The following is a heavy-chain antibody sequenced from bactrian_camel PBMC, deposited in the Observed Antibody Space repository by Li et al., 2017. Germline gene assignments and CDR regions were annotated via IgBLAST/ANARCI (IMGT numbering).Heavy chain of an antibody. D-gene: IGHD3*01. CDR2: IFGGGTT. J-gene: IGHJ7*01. Sequence: QVQLVESGGGSVQAGGSLTLSCAVSGAIDNLICLTWFRQAPGKEREAVAGIFGGGTTYYDDSVKGRFTIFQDNVKKNILYLQMNDLKIDDTAIYYCAAGKAGAYGCDDGMPFLGKGTQVTVS. V-gene: IGHV3S53*01. CDR1: GAIDNLIC.